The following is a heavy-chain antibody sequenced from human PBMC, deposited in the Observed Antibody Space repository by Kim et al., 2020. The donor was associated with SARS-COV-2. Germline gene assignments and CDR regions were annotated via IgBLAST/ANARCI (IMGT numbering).Heavy chain of an antibody. CDR3: AREVAMVRGITRFDF. CDR2: INTNTGNP. J-gene: IGHJ4*02. D-gene: IGHD3-10*01. V-gene: IGHV7-4-1*01. Sequence: ASVKVSCKASGYTFSNYAINWVRQAPGQGLEWMGWINTNTGNPTYAQGITGRFVFSLDTSVSTAYLQIYRLKAEDTAVYYCAREVAMVRGITRFDFWGQGTLVTVS. CDR1: GYTFSNYA.